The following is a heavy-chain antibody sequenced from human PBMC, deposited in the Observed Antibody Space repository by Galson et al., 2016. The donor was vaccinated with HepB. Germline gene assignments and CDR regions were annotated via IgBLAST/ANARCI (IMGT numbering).Heavy chain of an antibody. V-gene: IGHV3-33*01. Sequence: SLRLSCAASGFAFSNYGMHWVRQTSGKGLESVALIWYDGSNEYYDESVKGRFTSSRDNSRSMLYLQMNSLRVEDSAVYYCARDGSSRTTLFEFWGQGTVVTVSS. CDR2: IWYDGSNE. J-gene: IGHJ4*02. CDR3: ARDGSSRTTLFEF. D-gene: IGHD2-15*01. CDR1: GFAFSNYG.